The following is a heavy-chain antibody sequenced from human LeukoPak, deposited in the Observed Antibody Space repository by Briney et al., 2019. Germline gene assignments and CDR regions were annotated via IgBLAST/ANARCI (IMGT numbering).Heavy chain of an antibody. CDR2: IIPILGIA. CDR3: AREGEGYDSSGYYGN. Sequence: SVKVSCKASVATFTRYAISWVRQAPAQALEWMGRIIPILGIANYAQKFQGRVTITADKSTSTAYMELSSLRSEDTAVYYCAREGEGYDSSGYYGNWGQGTLVTVSS. CDR1: VATFTRYA. D-gene: IGHD3-22*01. J-gene: IGHJ4*02. V-gene: IGHV1-69*04.